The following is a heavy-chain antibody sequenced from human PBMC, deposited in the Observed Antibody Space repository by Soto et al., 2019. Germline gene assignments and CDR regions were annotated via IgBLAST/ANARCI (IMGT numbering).Heavy chain of an antibody. D-gene: IGHD2-21*01. CDR2: IIPIFGTA. V-gene: IGHV1-69*01. Sequence: QVQLVQSGAEVKKPGSSVKVSCKASGGTFSSYAISWVRQAPGQGLEWMGGIIPIFGTANYAQKFQGRVTITADESTSKAYMELSSLRSEDTAVYYCARASYCGGDCYYDGMDVWGQGTTVTVSS. CDR1: GGTFSSYA. J-gene: IGHJ6*02. CDR3: ARASYCGGDCYYDGMDV.